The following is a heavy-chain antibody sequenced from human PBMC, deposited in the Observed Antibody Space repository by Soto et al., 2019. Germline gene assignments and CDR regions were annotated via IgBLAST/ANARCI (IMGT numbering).Heavy chain of an antibody. CDR1: GFTFSSYA. CDR2: ISGSGSTGST. CDR3: AKDKVVVVPAARDAFDI. J-gene: IGHJ3*02. V-gene: IGHV3-23*01. D-gene: IGHD2-2*01. Sequence: GGSLRLSCAASGFTFSSYAMSWVRQAPGKGVEWVSGISGSGSTGSTYYADSVKGRFTISRDNSKNTLYLQMNSPRAEDTAVYYCAKDKVVVVPAARDAFDIWGQGTMVTVS.